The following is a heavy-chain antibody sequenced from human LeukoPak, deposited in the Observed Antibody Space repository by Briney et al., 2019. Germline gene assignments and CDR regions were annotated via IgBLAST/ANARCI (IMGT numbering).Heavy chain of an antibody. J-gene: IGHJ4*02. CDR3: AREGYYYGDYYFDY. Sequence: PVKVSCKASGGTFSSYAISWVRQAPGQGLEWMGRIIPILGIANYAQKFQGRVTITADKSTSTAYMELSSLRSEDTAVYYCAREGYYYGDYYFDYWGQGTLVTVSS. CDR1: GGTFSSYA. D-gene: IGHD4-17*01. CDR2: IIPILGIA. V-gene: IGHV1-69*04.